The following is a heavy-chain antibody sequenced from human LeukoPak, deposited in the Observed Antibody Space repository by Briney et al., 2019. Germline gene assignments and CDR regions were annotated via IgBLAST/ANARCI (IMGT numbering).Heavy chain of an antibody. CDR1: GYTFTSYA. Sequence: SVKVSCKASGYTFTSYAMNWVRQAPGQGLEWMGGIIPIFGTANYAQKFQGRVTITADKSTSTAYMELSSLRSEDTAVYYCARRYSSGWSDYWGQGTLVTVSS. CDR2: IIPIFGTA. D-gene: IGHD6-19*01. CDR3: ARRYSSGWSDY. V-gene: IGHV1-69*06. J-gene: IGHJ4*02.